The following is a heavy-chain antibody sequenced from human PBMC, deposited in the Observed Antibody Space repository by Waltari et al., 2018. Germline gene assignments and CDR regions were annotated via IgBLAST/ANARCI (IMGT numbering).Heavy chain of an antibody. V-gene: IGHV4-34*01. Sequence: QVQLQQWGAGLLKPSETLSLTCAVYGGSFSDYSWSWIRQPPGKGLEWIGEIKRSGITNYNPSLKSRLTISLDTSKNQVSLKLSSVTAADTAVYYCARDLSPYYYDSIRYFQHWGQGTLVIVSS. CDR2: IKRSGIT. CDR1: GGSFSDYS. J-gene: IGHJ1*01. D-gene: IGHD3-22*01. CDR3: ARDLSPYYYDSIRYFQH.